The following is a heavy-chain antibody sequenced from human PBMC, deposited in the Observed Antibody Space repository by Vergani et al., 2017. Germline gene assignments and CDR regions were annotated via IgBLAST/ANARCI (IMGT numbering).Heavy chain of an antibody. CDR3: ARASHCINCYSEGPNGPGYYYMDV. V-gene: IGHV4-61*02. D-gene: IGHD2-21*01. CDR2: MYTSGHT. CDR1: GASVSRGTYY. J-gene: IGHJ6*03. Sequence: QVQLPESGPGLLKPSQTLSLTCTVSGASVSRGTYYWTWIRQPAGKTLEWIVRMYTSGHTIYNPSLESRVTMSVDTSKNQFSLQLSSVTAADTAVYYCARASHCINCYSEGPNGPGYYYMDVWGKGTTVTVSS.